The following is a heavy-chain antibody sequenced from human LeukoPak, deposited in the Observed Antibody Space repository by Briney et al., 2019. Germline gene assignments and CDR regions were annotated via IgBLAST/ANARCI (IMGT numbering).Heavy chain of an antibody. J-gene: IGHJ4*02. CDR3: AREGRGSGSYYDY. D-gene: IGHD3-10*01. CDR2: IWYDGSNK. CDR1: GFTFSSYG. V-gene: IGHV3-33*01. Sequence: GGSLRLSCAASGFTFSSYGRHWVRQAPGKGLEWVAVIWYDGSNKYYADSVKGRFTISRDNSKNTLYLQMDSLRAEYTAVYYCAREGRGSGSYYDYWGQGTLVTVSS.